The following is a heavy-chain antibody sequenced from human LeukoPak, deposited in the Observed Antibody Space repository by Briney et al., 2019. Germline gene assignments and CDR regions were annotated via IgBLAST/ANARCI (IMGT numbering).Heavy chain of an antibody. V-gene: IGHV1-46*01. Sequence: ASVKVSCKASGYTFTSYYMHWVRQAPGQGLEWMGIINPSGGSTSYAQKFQGRVTMTRDTSISTAYMELSRLRSDDTAVYYCAREGSGYDSDYWGQGTLITVSS. CDR1: GYTFTSYY. CDR2: INPSGGST. D-gene: IGHD5-12*01. J-gene: IGHJ4*02. CDR3: AREGSGYDSDY.